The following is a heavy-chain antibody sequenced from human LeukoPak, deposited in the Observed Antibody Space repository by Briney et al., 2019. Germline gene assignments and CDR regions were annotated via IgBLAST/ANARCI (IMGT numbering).Heavy chain of an antibody. CDR2: ISTGSSTT. Sequence: PGGSLRLSCAASEFAFSTYNMNWVRQAPGKGLEWVSYISTGSSTTYYADSVKGRFTISRDNVENSLYLQMNSLRDEDTAVYYCARVAAGYSVNYFDYWGQGTPVTVSS. D-gene: IGHD4-23*01. CDR3: ARVAAGYSVNYFDY. J-gene: IGHJ4*02. V-gene: IGHV3-48*02. CDR1: EFAFSTYN.